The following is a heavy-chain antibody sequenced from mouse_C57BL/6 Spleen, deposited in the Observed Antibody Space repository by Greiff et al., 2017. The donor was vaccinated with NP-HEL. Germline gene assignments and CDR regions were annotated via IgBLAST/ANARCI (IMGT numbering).Heavy chain of an antibody. J-gene: IGHJ4*01. CDR3: TRDIYYGSSYGAMDY. CDR1: GFTFSSYA. Sequence: EVKLMESGEGLVKPGGSLKLSCAASGFTFSSYAMSWVRQTPEKRLEWVAYISSGGDYIYYADTVKGRFTITRDNARNTLYLQMSSLKSEDTAMYYCTRDIYYGSSYGAMDYWGQGTSVTVSS. V-gene: IGHV5-9-1*02. D-gene: IGHD1-1*01. CDR2: ISSGGDYI.